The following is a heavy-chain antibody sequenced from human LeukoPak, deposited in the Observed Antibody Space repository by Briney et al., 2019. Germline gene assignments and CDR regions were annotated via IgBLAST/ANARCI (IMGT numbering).Heavy chain of an antibody. Sequence: SETLSLTCTVSGYSISNGYYWGWIRQPPGKGLEWIGSIYHSGTTYYNPSLQSRVTISVDTSKNQFSLKLSSVTAADTAVYYCARLTYDYVWGSYLDYWGQGTLVTVSS. CDR3: ARLTYDYVWGSYLDY. CDR2: IYHSGTT. CDR1: GYSISNGYY. V-gene: IGHV4-38-2*02. D-gene: IGHD3-16*02. J-gene: IGHJ4*02.